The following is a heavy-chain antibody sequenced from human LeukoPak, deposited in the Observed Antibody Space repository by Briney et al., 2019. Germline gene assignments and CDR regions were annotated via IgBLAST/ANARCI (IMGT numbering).Heavy chain of an antibody. CDR1: GFTFSSYE. Sequence: PGGSLRLSCAASGFTFSSYEMNWVRQAPGKGLEWVSAISGSGGSTYYADSVKGRFTISRDNSKNTLYLQMNSLRAEDTAVYYCAKDPAYYYDSSGYTDYWGQGTLVTVSS. V-gene: IGHV3-23*01. D-gene: IGHD3-22*01. CDR3: AKDPAYYYDSSGYTDY. J-gene: IGHJ4*02. CDR2: ISGSGGST.